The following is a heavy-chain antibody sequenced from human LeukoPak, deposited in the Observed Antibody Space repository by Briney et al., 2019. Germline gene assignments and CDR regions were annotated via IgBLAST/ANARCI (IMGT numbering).Heavy chain of an antibody. CDR3: ARYSSVGGWFDP. D-gene: IGHD3-22*01. CDR1: GGSISSTRYY. J-gene: IGHJ5*02. Sequence: SETLSLTCTVSGGSISSTRYYWALIRQPPGKGLEWIGVIYQSGTTHYNSSLKSRVTISVDASKNEFSLMLTSVTAADTAVYYCARYSSVGGWFDPWGQGTLVTVSS. CDR2: IYQSGTT. V-gene: IGHV4-39*01.